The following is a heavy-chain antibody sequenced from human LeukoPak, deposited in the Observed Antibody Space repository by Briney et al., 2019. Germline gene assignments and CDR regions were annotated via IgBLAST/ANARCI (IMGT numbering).Heavy chain of an antibody. D-gene: IGHD3-3*01. CDR2: VYYSGTT. V-gene: IGHV4-59*01. CDR1: GGSINSDF. J-gene: IGHJ5*02. Sequence: KSSETLSLTCTVSGGSINSDFWTWIRQPPGKGLEWIGNVYYSGTTNYNPSLKSRVSISVGTSKSQFFLKLTSVTAAVTAVYYCAREVVLLSTFGVAPRGTWVDPWGQGTLVTVSS. CDR3: AREVVLLSTFGVAPRGTWVDP.